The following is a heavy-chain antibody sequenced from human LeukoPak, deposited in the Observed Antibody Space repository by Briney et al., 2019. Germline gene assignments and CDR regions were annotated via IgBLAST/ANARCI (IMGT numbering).Heavy chain of an antibody. D-gene: IGHD3-10*01. Sequence: PSETLSLTCTVSGGSISSNSYYWDWIRQPPGKGLEWLGSIYYSGTTYYNPSLKSRVTTSVDTSKNQFSLKLSSVTAADTAVYYCARGHGPYYYGSGSYFDYWGQGTLVTVSS. CDR1: GGSISSNSYY. J-gene: IGHJ4*02. CDR3: ARGHGPYYYGSGSYFDY. V-gene: IGHV4-39*01. CDR2: IYYSGTT.